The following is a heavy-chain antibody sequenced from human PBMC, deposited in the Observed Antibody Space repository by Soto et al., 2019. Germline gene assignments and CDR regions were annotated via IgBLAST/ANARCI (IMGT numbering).Heavy chain of an antibody. CDR1: GGTFSSYA. CDR3: ARVEWVTSRAFDI. Sequence: APVKVSCKASGGTFSSYAISWVRQAPGQGLEWMGGIIPIFGTANYAQKFQGRVTITADKSTSTAYMELSSLRSEDTAVYYCARVEWVTSRAFDIWGQGTMVTVSS. J-gene: IGHJ3*02. V-gene: IGHV1-69*06. CDR2: IIPIFGTA. D-gene: IGHD3-3*01.